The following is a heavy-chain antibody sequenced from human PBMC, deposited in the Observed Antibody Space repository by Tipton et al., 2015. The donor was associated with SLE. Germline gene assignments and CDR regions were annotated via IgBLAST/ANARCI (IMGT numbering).Heavy chain of an antibody. J-gene: IGHJ3*02. CDR1: GGSISSYY. V-gene: IGHV4-59*01. D-gene: IGHD3-16*01. CDR3: AKEGGNAFDI. Sequence: TLSLTCTVSGGSISSYYWSWIRQPPGKGLEWIGYIYYSGSTNYNPSLKSRVTISVDTSKNQFSLKLSSVTAADTALYYCAKEGGNAFDIWGQGTMVTVSS. CDR2: IYYSGST.